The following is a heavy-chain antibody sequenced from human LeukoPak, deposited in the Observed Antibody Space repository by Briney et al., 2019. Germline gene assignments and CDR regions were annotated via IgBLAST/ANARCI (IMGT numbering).Heavy chain of an antibody. D-gene: IGHD3-22*01. CDR3: ATSIIVVTRIDS. V-gene: IGHV3-48*01. CDR1: GFSFSTYS. CDR2: ISSSSGTI. Sequence: GGSLRLSCVASGFSFSTYSMNWVRQAPGKGLEWVSYISSSSGTIYYAGSVKGRFTISRDNAKNSLYLQMNSLRAEDTAVYYCATSIIVVTRIDSWGQGTLVTVSS. J-gene: IGHJ4*02.